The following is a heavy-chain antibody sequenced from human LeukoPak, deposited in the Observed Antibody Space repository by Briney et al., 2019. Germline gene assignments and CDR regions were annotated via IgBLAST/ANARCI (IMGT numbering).Heavy chain of an antibody. CDR3: ATRRRTRFGDAFDI. Sequence: ASVKVSCKVSGYTLTELSMHRVRQAPGKGLEWMRGFDPEDGETIYPQKFQGRVTMTEDTSTDTAYMELSSLRSEDTAVYYCATRRRTRFGDAFDIWGQGTMVTVSS. CDR2: FDPEDGET. D-gene: IGHD3-10*02. CDR1: GYTLTELS. V-gene: IGHV1-24*01. J-gene: IGHJ3*02.